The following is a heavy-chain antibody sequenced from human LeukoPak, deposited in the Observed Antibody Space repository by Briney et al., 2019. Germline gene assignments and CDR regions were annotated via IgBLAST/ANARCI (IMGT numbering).Heavy chain of an antibody. CDR1: GYSFTNYW. J-gene: IGHJ4*02. Sequence: GESLKISFRCSGYSFTNYWIGWVRQMPAKGLEWMGIIYPGDSDPRYSPSFQGQVTFSADKSISTAYLQWSSLKASDTAMYYCARRSAYLLDYWGQGTLVTVSS. CDR3: ARRSAYLLDY. CDR2: IYPGDSDP. D-gene: IGHD3-3*01. V-gene: IGHV5-51*01.